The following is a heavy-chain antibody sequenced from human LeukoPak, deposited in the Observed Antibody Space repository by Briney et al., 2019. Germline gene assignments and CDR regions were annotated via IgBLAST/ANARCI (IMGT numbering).Heavy chain of an antibody. V-gene: IGHV4-30-2*01. CDR1: GGSISSGGYS. CDR2: INHSGST. Sequence: SETLSLTCAVSGGSISSGGYSWSWIRQPPGKGLEWIGEINHSGSTNYNPSLKSRVTISVDTSKNQFSLKLSSVTAADTAVYYCARRSYDSSGYVDYWGQGTLVTVSS. J-gene: IGHJ4*02. CDR3: ARRSYDSSGYVDY. D-gene: IGHD3-22*01.